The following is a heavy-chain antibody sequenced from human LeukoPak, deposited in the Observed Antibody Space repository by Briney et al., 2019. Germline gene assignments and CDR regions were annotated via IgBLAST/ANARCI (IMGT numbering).Heavy chain of an antibody. D-gene: IGHD2-2*01. Sequence: GGSLRLSCAASGFTFSGSALHWVRQASGKGLEWVGRIRSTANGYATAYAASVKGRFTISRDDSKNTAYLQMDSLKTEDTAVYYCARDPTSISSDDFWGQGTLVTVSS. V-gene: IGHV3-73*01. J-gene: IGHJ4*02. CDR2: IRSTANGYAT. CDR3: ARDPTSISSDDF. CDR1: GFTFSGSA.